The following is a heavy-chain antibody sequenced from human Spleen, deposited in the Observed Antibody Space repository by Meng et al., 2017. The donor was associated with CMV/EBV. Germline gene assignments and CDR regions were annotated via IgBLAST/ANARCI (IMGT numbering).Heavy chain of an antibody. CDR2: LYPGDSET. CDR3: ARHRAHTSSWFSKFDV. Sequence: SGCTFTDYWVAWVRQMPGKGLEWVGTLYPGDSETRYNPSFQGQVTISADKSLGTAYLQWNSLKASDTAMYYCARHRAHTSSWFSKFDVWGQGALVTVSS. D-gene: IGHD2-2*01. J-gene: IGHJ4*02. CDR1: GCTFTDYW. V-gene: IGHV5-51*01.